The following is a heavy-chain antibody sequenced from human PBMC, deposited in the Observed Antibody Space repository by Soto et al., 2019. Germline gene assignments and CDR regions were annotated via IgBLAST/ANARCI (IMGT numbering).Heavy chain of an antibody. J-gene: IGHJ6*03. CDR3: ARDRSYYGSRGQCSAAR. CDR2: ISYDGSNK. Sequence: HPGGSLRLSCAASGFTFSSYGMHWVRQAPGKGLEWVAVISYDGSNKYYADSVKGRFTISRDNSKNTLYLQMNSLRAEDTAVYYCARDRSYYGSRGQCSAARWG. CDR1: GFTFSSYG. D-gene: IGHD3-22*01. V-gene: IGHV3-30*03.